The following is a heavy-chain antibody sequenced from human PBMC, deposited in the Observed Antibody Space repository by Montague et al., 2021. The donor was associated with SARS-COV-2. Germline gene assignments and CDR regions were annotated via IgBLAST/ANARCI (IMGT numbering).Heavy chain of an antibody. CDR2: IYYSGST. Sequence: SETLSLTCTVSGGSISSHYWSWIRQPSGKGLVWFVYIYYSGSTNYNTSFQSRVTIPVDTSKNQFSLKLSSVTAADTAVYYCARGNTWEGYSYGFDYWGQGTLVTVSS. V-gene: IGHV4-59*11. CDR1: GGSISSHY. J-gene: IGHJ4*02. D-gene: IGHD5-18*01. CDR3: ARGNTWEGYSYGFDY.